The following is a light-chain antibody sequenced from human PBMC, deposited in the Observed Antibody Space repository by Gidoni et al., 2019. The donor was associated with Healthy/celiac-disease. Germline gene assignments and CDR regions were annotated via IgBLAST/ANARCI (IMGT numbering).Light chain of an antibody. V-gene: IGKV3-20*01. CDR2: GAS. Sequence: EIVLTQSPGTLSLSPGERATLSCRASQSVSSTYLAWYQQKPGQAPRLLIYGASSGSGTDFTLTISRLEPEDFAVCYCQQYGSSPPITFGPGTKVDIK. J-gene: IGKJ3*01. CDR3: QQYGSSPPIT. CDR1: QSVSSTY.